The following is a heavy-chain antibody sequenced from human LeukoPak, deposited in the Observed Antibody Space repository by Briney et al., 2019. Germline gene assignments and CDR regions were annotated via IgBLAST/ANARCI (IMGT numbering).Heavy chain of an antibody. CDR3: ARERGYYDRSGYYFGQYALDV. Sequence: ASVKVSFMASEYVFTGYYIHWVRQAPGQGLEWMGRINADGGRANYAQKFQGRVTMTRDMSLNTAYMELSRLTSDDTAVYYCARERGYYDRSGYYFGQYALDVWGQGTTVTVSS. CDR1: EYVFTGYY. CDR2: INADGGRA. D-gene: IGHD3-22*01. J-gene: IGHJ6*02. V-gene: IGHV1-2*06.